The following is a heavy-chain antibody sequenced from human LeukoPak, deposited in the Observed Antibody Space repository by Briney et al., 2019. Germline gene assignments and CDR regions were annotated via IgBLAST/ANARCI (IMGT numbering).Heavy chain of an antibody. V-gene: IGHV3-23*01. D-gene: IGHD5-24*01. CDR3: AKKPATIKFPFDI. CDR2: IITTGGYT. J-gene: IGHJ4*02. Sequence: PGGSLRLSCVASGFSFSTYDMGWVRQAPGKGLEWVSPIITTGGYTEDADSVKGRFTISRDNSKNKLFLQMHSLRAEDTAVYYCAKKPATIKFPFDIWGQGTLVTVSP. CDR1: GFSFSTYD.